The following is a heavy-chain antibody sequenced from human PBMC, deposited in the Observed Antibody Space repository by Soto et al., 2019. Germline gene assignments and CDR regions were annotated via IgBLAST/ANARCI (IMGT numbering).Heavy chain of an antibody. Sequence: ASVKVSCKASGYTFTSYGISWVRQAPGQGLEWMGWISAYNGNTNYAQKLQGRVTMTTDTSTSTAYMELRSLRSDDTAVYYCARGLPYSSGWPVGLRYYFDYWGQGTLVTVSS. CDR3: ARGLPYSSGWPVGLRYYFDY. CDR1: GYTFTSYG. J-gene: IGHJ4*02. D-gene: IGHD6-19*01. CDR2: ISAYNGNT. V-gene: IGHV1-18*01.